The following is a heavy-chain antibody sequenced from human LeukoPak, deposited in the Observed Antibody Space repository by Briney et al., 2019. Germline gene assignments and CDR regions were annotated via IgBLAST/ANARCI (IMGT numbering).Heavy chain of an antibody. CDR2: IKQDGSEK. V-gene: IGHV3-7*01. Sequence: QAGGSLRLSCAASGFTFSSFAMSWVRQAPGKGLEWVANIKQDGSEKYYVDSVKGRFTISRDNAKNSLYLQMNSLRAEDTAVYYCAKVRSVFGANCFDYWGQGTLVTVSS. D-gene: IGHD3-3*01. CDR1: GFTFSSFA. J-gene: IGHJ4*02. CDR3: AKVRSVFGANCFDY.